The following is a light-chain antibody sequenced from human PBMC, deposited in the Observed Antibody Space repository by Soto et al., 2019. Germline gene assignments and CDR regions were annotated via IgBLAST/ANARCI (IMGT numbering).Light chain of an antibody. CDR1: QSVSSSY. Sequence: EIVLTQSPGTLSLSPGERATLSCRASQSVSSSYLAWCQQKPGQAPRLLIYGASSRATGIPDRFSGSGSGTDFTLTISRLEPEDFAVYYCQQYGSSPWPFGQGTKVEIK. J-gene: IGKJ1*01. V-gene: IGKV3-20*01. CDR2: GAS. CDR3: QQYGSSPWP.